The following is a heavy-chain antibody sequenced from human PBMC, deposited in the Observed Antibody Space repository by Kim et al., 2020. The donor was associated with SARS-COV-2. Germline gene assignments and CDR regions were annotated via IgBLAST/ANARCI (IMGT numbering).Heavy chain of an antibody. CDR1: GFTVSSNY. CDR3: SRRFYAMDV. J-gene: IGHJ6*02. V-gene: IGHV3-53*01. Sequence: GGSLRLSCAASGFTVSSNYMTWVRQAPGKGLEWVSVIYSGGSTYYADSVKGRFTISRDNSKNTVYLQMSSLRAEDTAVYYCSRRFYAMDVWGQGTTVTVS. D-gene: IGHD3-16*01. CDR2: IYSGGST.